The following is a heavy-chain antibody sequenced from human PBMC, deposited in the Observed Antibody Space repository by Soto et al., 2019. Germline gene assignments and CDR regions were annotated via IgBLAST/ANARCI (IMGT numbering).Heavy chain of an antibody. Sequence: QVQLVQSGAEVKNPGASVKVSCKASGYTFSKYGISWVRQAPGQGLEWMGWISATNGKTNYAQKVQGRVTMTTDTSTSTAFMELRSLRSDDTAVYYCARDFGGVQRLEPDFAYWGQGTLVSVSS. V-gene: IGHV1-18*01. D-gene: IGHD3-16*01. CDR2: ISATNGKT. J-gene: IGHJ4*02. CDR1: GYTFSKYG. CDR3: ARDFGGVQRLEPDFAY.